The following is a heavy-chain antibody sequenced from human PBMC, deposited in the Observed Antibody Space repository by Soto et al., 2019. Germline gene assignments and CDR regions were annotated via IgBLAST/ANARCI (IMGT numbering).Heavy chain of an antibody. CDR2: FNAILATA. Sequence: QVQLVQSGTEVKKPGSSVRVSCKASGGTFSTSTINWVRQAPGQGLEWMGGFNAILATANYAQKFQGRVTITADESRRTAYMEMSSLRSEDTAVYYCARGQLEPLYNWFGPWGQGTLVTVSS. D-gene: IGHD1-1*01. V-gene: IGHV1-69*01. CDR3: ARGQLEPLYNWFGP. CDR1: GGTFSTST. J-gene: IGHJ5*02.